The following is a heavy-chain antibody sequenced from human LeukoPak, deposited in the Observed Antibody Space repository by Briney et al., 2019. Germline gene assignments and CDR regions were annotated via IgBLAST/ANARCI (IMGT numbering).Heavy chain of an antibody. D-gene: IGHD5-18*01. CDR2: ISWNSGSI. CDR1: GFTFDDYA. Sequence: SGGSLRLSCAASGFTFDDYAMHWVRQAPGKGLEWVSGISWNSGSIGYADSVKGRFTISRDNAKNSLYLQMNSLRAEDTALYYCAKDSFAHGYSYGLIDYWGQGTLVTVSS. CDR3: AKDSFAHGYSYGLIDY. V-gene: IGHV3-9*01. J-gene: IGHJ4*02.